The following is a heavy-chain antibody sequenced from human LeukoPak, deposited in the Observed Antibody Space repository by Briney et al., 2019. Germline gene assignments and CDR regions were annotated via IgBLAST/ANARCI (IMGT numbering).Heavy chain of an antibody. V-gene: IGHV4-59*01. CDR3: ARGRYDYVWGSYRQYYFDY. CDR2: IYYSGST. Sequence: SETLSLTCTVSGSSISSYYWSWIRQPPGKGLEWIGNIYYSGSTNYNPSLKSRVTISVDTSKNQFSLKLSSVTAADTAVYYCARGRYDYVWGSYRQYYFDYWGQGTLVTVSS. J-gene: IGHJ4*02. D-gene: IGHD3-16*02. CDR1: GSSISSYY.